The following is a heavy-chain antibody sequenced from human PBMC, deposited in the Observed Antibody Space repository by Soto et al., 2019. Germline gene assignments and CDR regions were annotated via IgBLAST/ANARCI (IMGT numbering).Heavy chain of an antibody. J-gene: IGHJ4*02. D-gene: IGHD1-26*01. CDR3: ARDPPDLNSGFDF. CDR1: MASVSKNRAT. CDR2: TYYRSKWIS. V-gene: IGHV6-1*01. Sequence: LXLTCAISMASVSKNRATWNWIRQSPSGGLEWLGRTYYRSKWISDYAMSVKGRISINPDTSKNLVSLHLNFVTPEDTAVYYCARDPPDLNSGFDFWGQGTQVTVYS.